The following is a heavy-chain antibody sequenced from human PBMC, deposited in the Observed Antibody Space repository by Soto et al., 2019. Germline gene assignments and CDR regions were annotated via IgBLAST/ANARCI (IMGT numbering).Heavy chain of an antibody. CDR1: GFTFGDYA. V-gene: IGHV3-49*04. J-gene: IGHJ4*02. Sequence: GGSLRLSCTGSGFTFGDYAVTWVRQAPGKGLEWVGFIRSKAYGGTTEYAASVKGRFTISRDDSKSIAYLQMNSLKTEDTAVYYCTRGAYCGGDCYYGIDYWGQGTLVTVSS. CDR2: IRSKAYGGTT. D-gene: IGHD2-21*02. CDR3: TRGAYCGGDCYYGIDY.